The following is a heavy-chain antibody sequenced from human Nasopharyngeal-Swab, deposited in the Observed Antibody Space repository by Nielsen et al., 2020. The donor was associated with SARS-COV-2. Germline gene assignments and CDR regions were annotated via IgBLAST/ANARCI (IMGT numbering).Heavy chain of an antibody. CDR3: ARGYQLIRGFDY. CDR2: VHWDDEK. V-gene: IGHV2-5*02. Sequence: WIRQRPGKALEWLALVHWDDEKRYSPSLKSRLTITKDTSKNQVVLTMTNVDPVDTATYYCARGYQLIRGFDYWGQGTLVTVSS. D-gene: IGHD2-2*01. J-gene: IGHJ4*02.